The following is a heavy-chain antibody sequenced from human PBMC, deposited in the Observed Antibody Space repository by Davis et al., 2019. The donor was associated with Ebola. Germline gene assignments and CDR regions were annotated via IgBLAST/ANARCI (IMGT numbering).Heavy chain of an antibody. CDR3: ARHGDYVDYYYYYMDV. J-gene: IGHJ6*03. D-gene: IGHD4-17*01. Sequence: ASVKVSCKASGYTFTSYGISWVRQAPGQGLEWMGWISAYNGNTNYAQKLQGRVTMTTDTSTSTAYMELRSLRSDDTAVYYCARHGDYVDYYYYYMDVWGKGTTVTVSS. CDR2: ISAYNGNT. CDR1: GYTFTSYG. V-gene: IGHV1-18*01.